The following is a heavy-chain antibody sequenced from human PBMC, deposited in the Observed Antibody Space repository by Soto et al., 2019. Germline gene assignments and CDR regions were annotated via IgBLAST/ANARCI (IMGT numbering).Heavy chain of an antibody. V-gene: IGHV1-18*01. CDR1: GYTFTSYG. D-gene: IGHD1-20*01. CDR2: ISGYDGRT. J-gene: IGHJ6*02. Sequence: ASVKVSCKTSGYTFTSYGISWVRQAPGQGLEWLGWISGYDGRTNLAQKVQDRVTMTTDTSTSTVYMQMNSLRAEDTAVYYCARGNNPGGYYYYGMDVWGQGTTVTVSS. CDR3: ARGNNPGGYYYYGMDV.